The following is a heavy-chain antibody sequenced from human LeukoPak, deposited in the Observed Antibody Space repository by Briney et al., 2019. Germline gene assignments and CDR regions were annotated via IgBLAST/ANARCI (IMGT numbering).Heavy chain of an antibody. CDR2: IGSDGDT. V-gene: IGHV3-13*01. D-gene: IGHD7-27*01. CDR1: GFTFSSYD. Sequence: GGSLRLSCAASGFTFSSYDMHWVRQATGKGLEWVSAIGSDGDTYYPGSVEGGFTISRENAKNSLYLQMNRLRAGDTAVYYCARARSTGDLSPPHFYYLGQGTLVTVSP. J-gene: IGHJ4*02. CDR3: ARARSTGDLSPPHFYY.